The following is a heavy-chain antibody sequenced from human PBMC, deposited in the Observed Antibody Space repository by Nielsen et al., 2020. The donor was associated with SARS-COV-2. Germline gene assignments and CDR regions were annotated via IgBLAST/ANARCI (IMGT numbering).Heavy chain of an antibody. CDR2: ISSSSSTI. CDR3: ARVNPVSDSWFDALDI. J-gene: IGHJ3*02. D-gene: IGHD6-13*01. V-gene: IGHV3-48*01. CDR1: GFTFSSYS. Sequence: GGSLRLSCAASGFTFSSYSMNWVRQAPGKGLEWVSYISSSSSTIYYADSVKGRFTISRDNAKNSLYLQMNSLRTEDTAVYFCARVNPVSDSWFDALDIWGQGTMVTVSS.